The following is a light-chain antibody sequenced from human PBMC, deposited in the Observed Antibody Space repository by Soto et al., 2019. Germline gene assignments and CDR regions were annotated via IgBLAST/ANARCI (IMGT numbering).Light chain of an antibody. Sequence: DIQMTQSPSTLSASVGDRVTITCRASQSIDSWLAWYQQKPGKAPNLLIYKASSLESGVPSRFSGSRSVTEFTLTISSLQPDDFATYYCQQYNSYPRTFGQGTKVEVK. J-gene: IGKJ1*01. CDR2: KAS. V-gene: IGKV1-5*03. CDR3: QQYNSYPRT. CDR1: QSIDSW.